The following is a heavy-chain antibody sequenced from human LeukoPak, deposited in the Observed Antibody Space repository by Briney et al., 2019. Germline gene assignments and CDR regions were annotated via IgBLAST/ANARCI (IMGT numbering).Heavy chain of an antibody. CDR3: ASGLVRGVMKVAFDI. CDR1: GYTFTGYY. CDR2: INPNSGGT. Sequence: GASVKVSCKAFGYTFTGYYMHWVRQAPGQGLEWMGWINPNSGGTNYAQKFQGRVTMTRDTSISTAYMELSRLRSDDTAVYYCASGLVRGVMKVAFDIWGQGTMVTVSS. V-gene: IGHV1-2*02. J-gene: IGHJ3*02. D-gene: IGHD3-10*01.